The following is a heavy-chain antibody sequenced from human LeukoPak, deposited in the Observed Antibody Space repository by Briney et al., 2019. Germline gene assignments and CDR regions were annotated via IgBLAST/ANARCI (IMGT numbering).Heavy chain of an antibody. CDR1: GYTFTGYY. J-gene: IGHJ5*02. V-gene: IGHV1-2*06. Sequence: GASVKVSCKASGYTFTGYYMHWVRQAPGQGLEWMGRINPNSGGTNYAQKFQGRVTMTTDTSISIAYMELSRLRSDDTAVHYCARDRAAADGVGNWFDPWGQGTLVTVSS. D-gene: IGHD6-13*01. CDR3: ARDRAAADGVGNWFDP. CDR2: INPNSGGT.